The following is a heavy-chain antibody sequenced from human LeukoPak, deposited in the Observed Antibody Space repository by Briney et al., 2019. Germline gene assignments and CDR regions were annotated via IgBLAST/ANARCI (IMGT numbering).Heavy chain of an antibody. CDR1: GGSISSSSYY. CDR2: IYYSGST. Sequence: SETLSLTCTVSGGSISSSSYYWGWIRQPPGKGLEWIGSIYYSGSTYYNPSLKSRVTISVDTSKNQFSLKLSSVTAADTAVYYYARAPLVIVGTTTFDCWGQGTLVTVSS. CDR3: ARAPLVIVGTTTFDC. V-gene: IGHV4-39*01. D-gene: IGHD1-26*01. J-gene: IGHJ4*02.